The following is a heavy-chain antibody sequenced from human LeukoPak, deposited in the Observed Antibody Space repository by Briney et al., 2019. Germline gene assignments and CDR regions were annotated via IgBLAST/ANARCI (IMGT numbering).Heavy chain of an antibody. J-gene: IGHJ4*02. Sequence: SETLSLTCTVSGGSISSYYWSWIRQPPGEGLEWIGYIYYSGSTNYNPSLKSRVTISVDTSKNQFSLKLSSVTAADTAVYYCARRYYYDSSGYSDWGQGTLVTVSS. CDR1: GGSISSYY. CDR3: ARRYYYDSSGYSD. V-gene: IGHV4-59*01. CDR2: IYYSGST. D-gene: IGHD3-22*01.